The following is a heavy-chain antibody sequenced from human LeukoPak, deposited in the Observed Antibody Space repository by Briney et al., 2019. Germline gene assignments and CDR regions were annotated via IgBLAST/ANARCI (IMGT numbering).Heavy chain of an antibody. CDR3: ARREKPPSIAALLRVWFDP. CDR2: INHSGST. J-gene: IGHJ5*02. D-gene: IGHD6-6*01. CDR1: GGSFSGYY. Sequence: SETLSLTCAVYGGSFSGYYWSWIRQPPGKGLEWIGEINHSGSTNYNPSLKSRVTISVDTSKNQFSLKLSSVTAADTAVYYCARREKPPSIAALLRVWFDPWGQGTLVTVSS. V-gene: IGHV4-34*01.